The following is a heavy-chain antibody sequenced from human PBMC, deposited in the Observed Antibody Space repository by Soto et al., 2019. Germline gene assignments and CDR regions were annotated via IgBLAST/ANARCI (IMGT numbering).Heavy chain of an antibody. CDR1: CYTFTRYC. CDR3: ARMRGYSSSWYIY. J-gene: IGHJ4*02. V-gene: IGHV1-18*01. CDR2: ISAYNGNT. D-gene: IGHD6-13*01. Sequence: VASVKVSRKASCYTFTRYCISWGGQAPGQGLEWMGWISAYNGNTNYAQKLQGRVTMTTDTSTSTAYMELRSLRSDDTAVYYCARMRGYSSSWYIYWGQGTLVTVSS.